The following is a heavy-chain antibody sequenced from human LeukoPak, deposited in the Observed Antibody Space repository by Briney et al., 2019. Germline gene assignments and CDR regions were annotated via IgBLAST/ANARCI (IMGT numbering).Heavy chain of an antibody. CDR2: MNPNSGNT. CDR1: GYTFTSYD. J-gene: IGHJ3*02. CDR3: ARRYLDAFDI. V-gene: IGHV1-8*01. D-gene: IGHD3-16*02. Sequence: ASVTVSCKASGYTFTSYDINWVRQAAGQGLEWMGWMNPNSGNTDYAQKFQGRVTMTRNTSISTAYMELSSLRSEDTAVYYCARRYLDAFDIWGQGTMVTVSS.